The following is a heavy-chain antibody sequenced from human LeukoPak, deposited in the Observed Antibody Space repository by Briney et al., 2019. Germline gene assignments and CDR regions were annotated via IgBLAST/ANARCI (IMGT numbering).Heavy chain of an antibody. D-gene: IGHD2/OR15-2a*01. Sequence: SETLSLTCTVSGGSISSYYWSWIEQPPAKGLESTRYIYSSGSTTYNPSLTSRVTISVDASKNQFSLKLSSVPAEDTAVYYCARQVISRSSIDYWGQETLVTVSS. V-gene: IGHV4-59*08. CDR1: GGSISSYY. CDR3: ARQVISRSSIDY. CDR2: IYSSGST. J-gene: IGHJ4*02.